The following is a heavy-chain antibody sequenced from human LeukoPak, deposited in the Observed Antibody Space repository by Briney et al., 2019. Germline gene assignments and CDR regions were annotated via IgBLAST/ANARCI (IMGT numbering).Heavy chain of an antibody. CDR2: IYYSGST. J-gene: IGHJ3*02. D-gene: IGHD3-22*01. CDR1: GGSISSYY. V-gene: IGHV4-59*01. CDR3: ARTYYYDSSGYYFHAFDI. Sequence: PSETLSLTCTVSGGSISSYYWSWIRRPPGKGLEWIGYIYYSGSTNYNPSLKSRVTISVDMSKNQFSLKLSSVTAADTAVYYCARTYYYDSSGYYFHAFDIWGQGTMVTVSS.